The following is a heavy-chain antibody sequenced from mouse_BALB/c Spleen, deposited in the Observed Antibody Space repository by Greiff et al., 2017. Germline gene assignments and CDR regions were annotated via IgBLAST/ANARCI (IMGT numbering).Heavy chain of an antibody. CDR3: ARGGLHYDYDGAWFAY. CDR2: ISSGSSTI. CDR1: GFTFSSFG. D-gene: IGHD2-4*01. V-gene: IGHV5-17*02. J-gene: IGHJ3*01. Sequence: EVHLVESGGGLVQPGGSRKLSCAASGFTFSSFGMHWVRQAPEKGLEWVAYISSGSSTIYYADTVKGRFTISRDNPKNTLFLQMTSLRSEDTAMYYCARGGLHYDYDGAWFAYWGQGTLVTVSA.